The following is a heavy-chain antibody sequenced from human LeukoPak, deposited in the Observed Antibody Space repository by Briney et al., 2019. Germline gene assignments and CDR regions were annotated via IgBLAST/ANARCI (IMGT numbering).Heavy chain of an antibody. D-gene: IGHD3-22*01. J-gene: IGHJ6*02. CDR3: AKDLSSAITSSLAMDV. CDR1: GFIFDDYA. CDR2: ITWNRDNI. V-gene: IGHV3-9*01. Sequence: SGGSLRLSCAVSGFIFDDYAMHWVRQAPGKGLEWVSGITWNRDNIAYADSVRGRFTISRDNAKNYLYLQMNSLRAEDTALYYCAKDLSSAITSSLAMDVWGQGTTVTVSS.